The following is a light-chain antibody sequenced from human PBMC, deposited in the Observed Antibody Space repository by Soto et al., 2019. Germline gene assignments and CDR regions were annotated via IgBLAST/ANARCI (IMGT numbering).Light chain of an antibody. CDR2: AVS. CDR1: TSDIGTYSY. J-gene: IGLJ1*01. Sequence: QSALTQPASVSGSPGQSITISCTGTTSDIGTYSYVSWYQQHAGNAPKLIIYAVSHRPSRVSNRFSGSKSGSTASLTISGLQAEDEAHYYCSLSTGISTLIFASGTKVTVL. V-gene: IGLV2-14*01. CDR3: SLSTGISTLI.